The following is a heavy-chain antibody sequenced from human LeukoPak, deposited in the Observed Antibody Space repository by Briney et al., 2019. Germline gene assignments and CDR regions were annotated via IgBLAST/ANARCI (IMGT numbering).Heavy chain of an antibody. CDR2: IYYSGST. CDR3: ASEYYYDTSGYYSLAF. J-gene: IGHJ4*02. Sequence: SETLSLTCTVSGGSISSYYWSWIRQPPGKGLEWIGYIYYSGSTNYNPSLKSRVTISVDTSKNQFSLKLSSVTAADTAVYYCASEYYYDTSGYYSLAFWGQGTLVTVSS. D-gene: IGHD3-22*01. V-gene: IGHV4-59*12. CDR1: GGSISSYY.